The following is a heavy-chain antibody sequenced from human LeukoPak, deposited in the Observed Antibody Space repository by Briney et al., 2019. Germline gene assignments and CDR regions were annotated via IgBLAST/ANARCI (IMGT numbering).Heavy chain of an antibody. CDR2: IYPGDSDT. CDR1: GYSFTSSW. Sequence: GGSLKISCKGSGYSFTSSWIGWVGQMTGKGLEWMGIIYPGDSDTRYSPSSQGHVTISAEKTISTAFLQWSSLKASDTAMYYCARQDDGYYDSSGFPDYWGQGTLVTVSS. V-gene: IGHV5-51*01. D-gene: IGHD3-22*01. CDR3: ARQDDGYYDSSGFPDY. J-gene: IGHJ4*02.